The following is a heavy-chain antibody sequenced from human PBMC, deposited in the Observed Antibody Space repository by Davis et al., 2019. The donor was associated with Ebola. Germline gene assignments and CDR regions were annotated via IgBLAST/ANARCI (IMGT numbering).Heavy chain of an antibody. CDR2: IWFDGSNE. J-gene: IGHJ4*02. Sequence: GESLKISCAPIGFTFSSYWMSWVRQAPGKGLEWVAVIWFDGSNENYADSVKGRFTLSRDNSKNTLYLQMNSLRAEDTAVYYCARWHGAFYDSSGGFNYWGQGTLVTVSS. D-gene: IGHD3-22*01. CDR1: GFTFSSYW. V-gene: IGHV3-33*08. CDR3: ARWHGAFYDSSGGFNY.